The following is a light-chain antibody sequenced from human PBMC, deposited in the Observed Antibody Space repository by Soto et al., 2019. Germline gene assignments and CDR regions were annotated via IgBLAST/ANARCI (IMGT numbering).Light chain of an antibody. J-gene: IGKJ1*01. Sequence: DIQMTQSPSTLSASVGYRFTITCRASQSISTWLAWYQQKPGKAPKVLIYDASTLESGVPSRFSGSGSGTEFTLTISSLQPGDFATYYCQQYNGYLWTFGQGTTVDIK. CDR1: QSISTW. V-gene: IGKV1-5*01. CDR3: QQYNGYLWT. CDR2: DAS.